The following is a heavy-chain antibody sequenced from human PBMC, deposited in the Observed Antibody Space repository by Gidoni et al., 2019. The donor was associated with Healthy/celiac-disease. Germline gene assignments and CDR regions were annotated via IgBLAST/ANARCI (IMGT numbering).Heavy chain of an antibody. V-gene: IGHV4-39*01. CDR3: ARLKRAVAGPDKYNWFDP. Sequence: QLQLQESRPGLVTPSDTLSLTCPVSGGPLRRSSYYWGGIRQAPGKGLEGIGRSYYSGSTYYNPSLKSRVTISVDTSKNQFALKLSSVTAADTAVYYCARLKRAVAGPDKYNWFDPWGQGTLVTVSS. J-gene: IGHJ5*02. CDR2: SYYSGST. CDR1: GGPLRRSSYY. D-gene: IGHD6-19*01.